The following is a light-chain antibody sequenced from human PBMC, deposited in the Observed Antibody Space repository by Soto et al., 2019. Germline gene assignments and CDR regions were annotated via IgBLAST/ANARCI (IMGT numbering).Light chain of an antibody. CDR1: QHISTY. V-gene: IGKV1-39*01. CDR3: QQYKSYLRT. CDR2: AAS. Sequence: DIQMTQSPSSLSASVGDRVTITCRAGQHISTYLNWYQQKPGKAPKLLIYAASTLESGVSSRFSGRGSGTEFTLTINSLQPEDFATYYCQQYKSYLRTFGQGTKVDIK. J-gene: IGKJ1*01.